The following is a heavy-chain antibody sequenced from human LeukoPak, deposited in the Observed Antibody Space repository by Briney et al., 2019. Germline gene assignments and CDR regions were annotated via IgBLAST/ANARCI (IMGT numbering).Heavy chain of an antibody. V-gene: IGHV4-39*01. CDR2: IYSSGST. J-gene: IGHJ4*02. CDR3: ARHRDYYPTSYYFDY. Sequence: SETLSLTCTVSGGSISSSSYYWGWVRQPPGKGLEWIGSIYSSGSTYYNPSLKSRVTISVDTSKSQFSLKLSSVTAADTAVYYCARHRDYYPTSYYFDYWGQGTLVTVSS. CDR1: GGSISSSSYY. D-gene: IGHD3-10*01.